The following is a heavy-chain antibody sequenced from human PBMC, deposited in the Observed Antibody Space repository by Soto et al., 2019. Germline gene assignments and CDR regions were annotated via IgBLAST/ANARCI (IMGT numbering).Heavy chain of an antibody. CDR3: AVTPNCGRDCSAASYWYFDI. D-gene: IGHD2-21*02. CDR1: GLTFGNYA. CDR2: ISGDSGRT. V-gene: IGHV3-23*01. J-gene: IGHJ2*01. Sequence: EVQLLESGGGLVQPGGSVRLSCAASGLTFGNYAMSWVRQAPGKGLEWVSAISGDSGRTYYADSEKGRFTISRDNSKNTLYLQMNTLRAEDTAVYYCAVTPNCGRDCSAASYWYFDILGRGTSVTVSS.